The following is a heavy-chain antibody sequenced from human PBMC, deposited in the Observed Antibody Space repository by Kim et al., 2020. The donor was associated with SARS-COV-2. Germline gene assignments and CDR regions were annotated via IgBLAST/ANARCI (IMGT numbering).Heavy chain of an antibody. J-gene: IGHJ5*02. CDR3: ARARSQPCSGGSCYGPFDP. Sequence: GGSLRLSCAASGFTFSSYAMHWVRQAPGKGLEWVAAISCGGSNKYYADSVKGRFTISRDNSKNTLYLQMNSLRAEDTAVYYCARARSQPCSGGSCYGPFDPWGQGTLVTVSS. V-gene: IGHV3-33*08. CDR1: GFTFSSYA. CDR2: ISCGGSNK. D-gene: IGHD2-15*01.